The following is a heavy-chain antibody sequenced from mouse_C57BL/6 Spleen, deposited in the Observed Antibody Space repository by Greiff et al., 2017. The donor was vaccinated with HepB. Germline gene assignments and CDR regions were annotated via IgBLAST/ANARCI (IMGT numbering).Heavy chain of an antibody. CDR1: GYTFTDYY. D-gene: IGHD2-1*01. V-gene: IGHV1-76*01. Sequence: QVQLKESGAELVRPGASVKLSCKASGYTFTDYYINWVKQRPGQGLEWIARIYPGSGNTYYNEKFKGKATLTAEKSSSTAYMQLSSLTSEDSAVYFCARVYRYYAMDYWGQGTSVTVSS. J-gene: IGHJ4*01. CDR2: IYPGSGNT. CDR3: ARVYRYYAMDY.